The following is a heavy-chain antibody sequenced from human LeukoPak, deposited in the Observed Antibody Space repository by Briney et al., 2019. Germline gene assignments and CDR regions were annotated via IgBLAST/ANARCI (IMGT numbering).Heavy chain of an antibody. CDR2: VTSSGGST. CDR1: GFNFRSFS. V-gene: IGHV3-23*01. Sequence: GGSLRLSCAASGFNFRSFSMTWVRQAPGKGLEWVSTVTSSGGSTYYADSVKGRFTNSRDNSKNTLYLQMNSLRAEDTAVYYCARHNIAAQGAFDIWGQGTMVTVSS. J-gene: IGHJ3*02. D-gene: IGHD6-6*01. CDR3: ARHNIAAQGAFDI.